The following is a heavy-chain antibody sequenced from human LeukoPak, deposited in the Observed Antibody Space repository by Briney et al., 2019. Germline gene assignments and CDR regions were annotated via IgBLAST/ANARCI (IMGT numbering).Heavy chain of an antibody. J-gene: IGHJ4*02. CDR2: INPNSGGT. CDR3: ANDHTIRRFDS. Sequence: ASVKVSCKASGYTFIGYYMHWVRQAPGQGLEWMGWINPNSGGTNYAQKFQGRVTMTRDRSISKAYMDLSRLRSDDTAVYYCANDHTIRRFDSWGQGTLVTVSS. D-gene: IGHD3-10*01. V-gene: IGHV1-2*02. CDR1: GYTFIGYY.